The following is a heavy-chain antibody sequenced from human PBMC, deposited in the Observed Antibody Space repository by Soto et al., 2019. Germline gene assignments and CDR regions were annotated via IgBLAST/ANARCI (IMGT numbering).Heavy chain of an antibody. Sequence: SVTVSCKASGGTFSSYAISWVRQAPGQGLEWMGGIIPIFGTANYAQKFQGRVTITADESTSTAYMELSSLRSEDTAVYYCANWNYVGDWFDPWGQGTLVTVSS. CDR1: GGTFSSYA. D-gene: IGHD1-7*01. CDR3: ANWNYVGDWFDP. V-gene: IGHV1-69*13. J-gene: IGHJ5*02. CDR2: IIPIFGTA.